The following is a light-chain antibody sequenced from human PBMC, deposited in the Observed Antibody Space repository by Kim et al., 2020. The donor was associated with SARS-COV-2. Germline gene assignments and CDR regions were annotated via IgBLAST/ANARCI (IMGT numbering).Light chain of an antibody. V-gene: IGKV3-11*01. J-gene: IGKJ5*01. CDR2: DAS. Sequence: LSPGESATLSCRASQSVSSVLGWYQQKPGQAPRLLIYDASNRATGIPARFSGSGSGTDFTLSISSLEPEDFAVYYCQQRSNLPPTFGQGTRLEIK. CDR1: QSVSSV. CDR3: QQRSNLPPT.